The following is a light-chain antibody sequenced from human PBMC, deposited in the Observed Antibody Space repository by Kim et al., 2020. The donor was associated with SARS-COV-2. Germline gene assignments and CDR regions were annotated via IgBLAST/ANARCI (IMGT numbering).Light chain of an antibody. CDR2: GAS. CDR3: QQNYNMHT. V-gene: IGKV1-39*01. CDR1: QSLRTY. J-gene: IGKJ2*01. Sequence: LAASVGDRVTITCRASQSLRTYLNWYQQKPGKAPKLLIYGASTLQSGVPSRFSGSGSGTDFTLSISSLQPDDFATYYCQQNYNMHTFGQGTKLEI.